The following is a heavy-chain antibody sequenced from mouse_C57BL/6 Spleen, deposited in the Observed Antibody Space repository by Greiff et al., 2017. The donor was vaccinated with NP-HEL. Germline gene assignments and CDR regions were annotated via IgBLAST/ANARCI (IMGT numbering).Heavy chain of an antibody. V-gene: IGHV2-2*01. D-gene: IGHD1-1*01. Sequence: VKLVESGPGLVQPSQSLSITCTVSGFSLTSYGVHWVRQSPGKGLEWLGVIWSGGSTDYNAAFISRLSISKDNSKSQVFFKMNSLQADDTAIYYCARNRYYYGSSFYAMDYWGQGTSVTVSS. CDR1: GFSLTSYG. J-gene: IGHJ4*01. CDR3: ARNRYYYGSSFYAMDY. CDR2: IWSGGST.